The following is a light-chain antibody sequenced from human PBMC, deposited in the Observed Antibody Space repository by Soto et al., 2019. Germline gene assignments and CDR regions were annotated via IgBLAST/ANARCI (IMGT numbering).Light chain of an antibody. CDR1: SSNVGRNA. J-gene: IGLJ2*01. CDR3: AAWDDTLNGPL. CDR2: ATN. Sequence: QSVLTQPPSASGTPGQTVTISCSGSSSNVGRNAVSWYQQVPGMAPKLLVFATNKRPSGVPDRFSGSASGASASLAISGLQAEDEADYYCAAWDDTLNGPLFGGGTQLTVL. V-gene: IGLV1-44*01.